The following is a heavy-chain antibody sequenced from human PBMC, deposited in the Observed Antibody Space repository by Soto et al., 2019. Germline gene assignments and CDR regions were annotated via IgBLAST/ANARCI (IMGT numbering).Heavy chain of an antibody. CDR2: IYDSGST. Sequence: QVQLQESGPGLVKPSGTLSLTCAVSGGSLSSSTWLSWVRQPPGKGLEWIGEIYDSGSTNYNASLMRRVTISVDKSKNQSALKLSSVTAADPAVYYCARDHGEVWGHGTTVTVCS. V-gene: IGHV4-4*02. CDR1: GGSLSSSTW. J-gene: IGHJ6*02. CDR3: ARDHGEV.